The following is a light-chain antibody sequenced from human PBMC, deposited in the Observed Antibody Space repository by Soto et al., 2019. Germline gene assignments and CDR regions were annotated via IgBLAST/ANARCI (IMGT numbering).Light chain of an antibody. CDR2: EAS. Sequence: DIQMTQSPSTLSASVGDRVTITGRASQSISSWLAWYQQKPGKAPNLLIYEASSSEIGVPPSFSGRGFGTEFTLTISSLQPDDFATYYCQHYKESSTFGQGTRLEIK. CDR1: QSISSW. V-gene: IGKV1-5*03. CDR3: QHYKESST. J-gene: IGKJ1*01.